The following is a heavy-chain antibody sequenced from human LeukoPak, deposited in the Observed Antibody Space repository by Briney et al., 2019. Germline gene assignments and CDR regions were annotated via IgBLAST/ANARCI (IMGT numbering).Heavy chain of an antibody. CDR3: ARVGVAVAVSNWFDP. J-gene: IGHJ5*02. D-gene: IGHD6-19*01. Sequence: SETLSLTCTVSGGSISSSSYYWGWIRQPPGKGLEWIGSIYYSGSTNYNPSLKSRVTISVDTSKNQFSLKLSSVTAADTAVYYCARVGVAVAVSNWFDPWGQGTLVTVSS. V-gene: IGHV4-39*07. CDR2: IYYSGST. CDR1: GGSISSSSYY.